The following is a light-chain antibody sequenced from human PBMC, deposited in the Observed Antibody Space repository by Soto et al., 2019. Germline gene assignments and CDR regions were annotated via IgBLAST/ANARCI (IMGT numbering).Light chain of an antibody. V-gene: IGKV1-5*03. CDR2: KAS. J-gene: IGKJ1*01. CDR3: QQYESLPRT. Sequence: DIQMTQSPSTLSASVGDRVTITCRVSQSIENWLAWYQQKPGKAPKLFILKASTLEIGVPSRFSGSGSGTEFTLSISSLQPDDFATYFCQQYESLPRTFGQGTKVEIK. CDR1: QSIENW.